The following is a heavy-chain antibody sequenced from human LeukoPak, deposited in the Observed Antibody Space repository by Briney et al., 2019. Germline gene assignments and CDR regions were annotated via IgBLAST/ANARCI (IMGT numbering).Heavy chain of an antibody. Sequence: GGSLRLSCAASGFTFDDYGMSWVRQAPGKGLEWVSVINWNGGSTGYADSVKGRFTISRDNAKNSLYLQMNSLRAEDTALYYCARLLSNFYSNYYYYYMDVWGKGTTVTVSS. CDR3: ARLLSNFYSNYYYYYMDV. V-gene: IGHV3-20*04. J-gene: IGHJ6*03. CDR1: GFTFDDYG. CDR2: INWNGGST. D-gene: IGHD4-11*01.